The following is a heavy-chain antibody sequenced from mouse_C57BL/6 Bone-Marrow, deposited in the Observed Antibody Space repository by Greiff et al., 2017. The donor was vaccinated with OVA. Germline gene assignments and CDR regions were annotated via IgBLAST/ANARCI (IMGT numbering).Heavy chain of an antibody. CDR3: ARKGYSNPYWYFDV. J-gene: IGHJ1*03. CDR2: ISYSGST. V-gene: IGHV3-8*01. CDR1: GYSITSDY. Sequence: EVKLVESGPGLAKPSQTLSLTCSVTGYSITSDYWNWIRNFPGNKLEYMGYISYSGSTYYNPSLKSRISITRDTSKNQYYLQLNSVTTEDTATYYCARKGYSNPYWYFDVWGTGTTVTVSS. D-gene: IGHD2-5*01.